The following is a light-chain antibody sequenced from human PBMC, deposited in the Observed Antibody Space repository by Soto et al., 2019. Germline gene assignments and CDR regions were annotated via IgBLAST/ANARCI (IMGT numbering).Light chain of an antibody. V-gene: IGKV3-20*01. Sequence: IVMTQSPATLSVSPVERATLSCRASQSVSSSYLAWYQQKPGQAPRLLIYGASSRATGIPDRFSGSGSGTDFTLTISRLEPEDFAVYYCHQYGSAPRTFGQGTKVDI. CDR2: GAS. CDR3: HQYGSAPRT. J-gene: IGKJ1*01. CDR1: QSVSSSY.